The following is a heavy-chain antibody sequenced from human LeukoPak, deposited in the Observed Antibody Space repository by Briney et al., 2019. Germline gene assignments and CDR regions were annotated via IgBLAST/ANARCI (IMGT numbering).Heavy chain of an antibody. J-gene: IGHJ4*02. D-gene: IGHD3-3*01. Sequence: ASVKVSCKPSGYTFSGDYIHWVRQAPGEGLQWMGWINPKSGGTDYAQKFQGRVTMTRDTSITTANMELSRLRSDDTAVYYCVSQSLNFWNVPVNWGQGTLVTVSS. CDR3: VSQSLNFWNVPVN. CDR1: GYTFSGDY. V-gene: IGHV1-2*02. CDR2: INPKSGGT.